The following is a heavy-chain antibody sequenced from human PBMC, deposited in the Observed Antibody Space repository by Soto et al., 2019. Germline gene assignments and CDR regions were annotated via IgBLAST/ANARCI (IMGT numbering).Heavy chain of an antibody. CDR2: IIPIFGTA. D-gene: IGHD1-26*01. J-gene: IGHJ6*02. Sequence: GASVKVSCKASGGTFSSYAISWVRQAPGQGLEWMGGIIPIFGTANYAQKFQGRVTITADESTSTAYMELSSLGSEDTAVYYCARDSRLRGGSYGMDVWGQGTTVTVSS. V-gene: IGHV1-69*13. CDR3: ARDSRLRGGSYGMDV. CDR1: GGTFSSYA.